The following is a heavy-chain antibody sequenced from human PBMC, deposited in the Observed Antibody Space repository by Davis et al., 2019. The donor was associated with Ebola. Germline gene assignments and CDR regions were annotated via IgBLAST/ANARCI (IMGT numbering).Heavy chain of an antibody. CDR2: ISGSGKTT. Sequence: GESLKISCAVSGFNFSHYAMSWVRQASGKGLEWVACISGSGKTTYYADSVEGRFNISRDNSKNTLSLQMNSVRGEDSAVYYCAKDKGFWVPPDWFGPWGQGVQVTVSS. D-gene: IGHD3-16*01. J-gene: IGHJ5*02. V-gene: IGHV3-23*01. CDR3: AKDKGFWVPPDWFGP. CDR1: GFNFSHYA.